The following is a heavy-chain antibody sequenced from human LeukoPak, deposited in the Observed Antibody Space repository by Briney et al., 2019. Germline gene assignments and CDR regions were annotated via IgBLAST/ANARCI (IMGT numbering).Heavy chain of an antibody. CDR2: IRYSGSA. J-gene: IGHJ4*02. CDR1: GGSISTYY. D-gene: IGHD3-22*01. Sequence: KPSETLSLTCTVSGGSISTYYWGWIRQPPGKGLEWIGYIRYSGSANYNPSLRSRVTISIDTSKNQFSLKLSSVTAADTAVYHCARLVYESRGYYFDYWGQGTLVTVSS. CDR3: ARLVYESRGYYFDY. V-gene: IGHV4-59*08.